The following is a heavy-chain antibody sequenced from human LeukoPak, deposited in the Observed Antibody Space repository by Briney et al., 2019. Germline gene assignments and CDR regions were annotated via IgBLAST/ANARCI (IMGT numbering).Heavy chain of an antibody. D-gene: IGHD2-2*01. J-gene: IGHJ4*02. CDR2: IKQDGSET. CDR1: GFTFNKYW. CDR3: ATTTRSSSWDY. Sequence: GGSLRLSCAASGFTFNKYWMCWVRQAPGKGREWVANIKQDGSETNYVDSMKGRFTISRDNSRNSLYLQMNSLRAEDTAVYYCATTTRSSSWDYWGQGTLVTVSS. V-gene: IGHV3-7*01.